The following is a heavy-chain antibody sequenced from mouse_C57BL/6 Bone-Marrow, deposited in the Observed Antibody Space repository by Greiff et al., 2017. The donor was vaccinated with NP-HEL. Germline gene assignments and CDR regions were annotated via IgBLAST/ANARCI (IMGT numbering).Heavy chain of an antibody. D-gene: IGHD2-1*01. Sequence: QVQLKESGAELVMPGASVKLSCKASGYTFTSYWMPWVKPRPGPGLEWIGEIDPSDSYTNYNQKFKGKSTLTVDKSSSTAYMQLSSLTSEDSAVYYCASWIYYGNYGYFDVWGTGTTVTVSS. CDR1: GYTFTSYW. CDR3: ASWIYYGNYGYFDV. V-gene: IGHV1-69*01. J-gene: IGHJ1*03. CDR2: IDPSDSYT.